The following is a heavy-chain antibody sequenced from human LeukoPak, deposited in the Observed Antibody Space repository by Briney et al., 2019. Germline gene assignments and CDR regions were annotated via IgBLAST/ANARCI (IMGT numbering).Heavy chain of an antibody. CDR1: GGSISSYY. V-gene: IGHV4-59*12. Sequence: SETLSLTCTVSGGSISSYYWSWIRQPPGKGLEWIGYIYYSGSTSYNPSLKSRVTISVDTSKNQFSLKLSSVTAADTAVYYCARCSAPTGDFDYWGQGTLVTVSS. CDR2: IYYSGST. CDR3: ARCSAPTGDFDY. J-gene: IGHJ4*02. D-gene: IGHD2-15*01.